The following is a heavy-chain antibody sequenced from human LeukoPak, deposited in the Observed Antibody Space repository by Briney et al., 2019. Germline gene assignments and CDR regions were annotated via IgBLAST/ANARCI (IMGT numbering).Heavy chain of an antibody. CDR3: GRFGYVAGVDL. CDR2: INPGGTET. D-gene: IGHD6-19*01. Sequence: GGSLRLSCAASGFSLSTNWVTWVRQAPGTGLEWVANINPGGTETYYVEPVKGRLTISRDNAKNLVYLQMNSLRAEDSAVYHCGRFGYVAGVDLWGQGTLVTVSS. J-gene: IGHJ4*02. V-gene: IGHV3-7*01. CDR1: GFSLSTNW.